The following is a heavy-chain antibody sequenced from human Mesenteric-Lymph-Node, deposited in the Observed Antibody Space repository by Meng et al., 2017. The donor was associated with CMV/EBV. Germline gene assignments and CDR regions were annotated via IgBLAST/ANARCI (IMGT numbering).Heavy chain of an antibody. J-gene: IGHJ3*02. CDR2: ISSSSSTI. Sequence: GESLKISCAASGFTFSSYSMNWVRQAPGKGLEWVSYISSSSSTIYYADSVKGRFTISRDNAKNSLYLQMNSLRAEDTAVYYCARMTRRMVVNAFSAFGIWGQGTMVTVSS. D-gene: IGHD2-15*01. CDR3: ARMTRRMVVNAFSAFGI. CDR1: GFTFSSYS. V-gene: IGHV3-48*04.